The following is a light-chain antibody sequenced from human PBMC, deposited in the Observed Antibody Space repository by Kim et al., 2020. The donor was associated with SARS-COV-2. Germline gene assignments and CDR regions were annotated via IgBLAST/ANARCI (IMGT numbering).Light chain of an antibody. CDR1: QSVSDN. Sequence: EIVMTQSPGTLSVSPGERVTLSCRASQSVSDNLAWYQQKPGQAPRLLIYGASGRATGVPDRFSGSGSGTEFTLTIRSLQSEDFAVYYCQQYNRWPPLTFGGGTKVDIK. V-gene: IGKV3-15*01. CDR2: GAS. CDR3: QQYNRWPPLT. J-gene: IGKJ4*01.